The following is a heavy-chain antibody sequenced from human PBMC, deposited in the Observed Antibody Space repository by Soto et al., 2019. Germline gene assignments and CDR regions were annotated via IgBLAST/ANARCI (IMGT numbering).Heavy chain of an antibody. V-gene: IGHV4-59*01. D-gene: IGHD3-22*01. J-gene: IGHJ4*02. CDR2: IYVSGST. CDR1: AGSISSYY. CDR3: ARRAGYYDRSGYWSERGPFDY. Sequence: LETLSLTCPVSAGSISSYYLGWVREAPGKGLEGIGDIYVSGSTTYTPSLTRRVSTSLDSSKNQSFLKLTSVTPADRALYYCARRAGYYDRSGYWSERGPFDYWGKGPLVIVSS.